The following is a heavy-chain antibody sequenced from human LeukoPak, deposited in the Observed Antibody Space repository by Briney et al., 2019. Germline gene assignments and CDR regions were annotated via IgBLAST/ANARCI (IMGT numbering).Heavy chain of an antibody. CDR2: IYYSGST. Sequence: SETLSLTCTVSGGSISSSSYYWGWIRQPPGKGLEWIGSIYYSGSTYYNPSLKSRVTISVDTSKNQFSLKLSSVTAADTAVYYCARGWGGDKYSSSWVYFDYWGQGTLVTVSS. J-gene: IGHJ4*02. D-gene: IGHD6-13*01. V-gene: IGHV4-39*07. CDR3: ARGWGGDKYSSSWVYFDY. CDR1: GGSISSSSYY.